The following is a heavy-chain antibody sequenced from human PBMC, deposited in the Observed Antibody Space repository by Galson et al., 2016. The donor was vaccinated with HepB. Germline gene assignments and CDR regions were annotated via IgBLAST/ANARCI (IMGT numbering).Heavy chain of an antibody. CDR2: IYYSGST. J-gene: IGHJ5*02. CDR1: GFTFSNYA. D-gene: IGHD2-2*01. CDR3: ARGLRDCSGTSCYGGSWFDP. V-gene: IGHV4-59*04. Sequence: LRLSCAASGFTFSNYAMSWVRQAPGKGLEWIGSIYYSGSTYYNPSLKSRVTMSVDTSKNQFSLKLSSVTAADTAVYYCARGLRDCSGTSCYGGSWFDPWGQGTLVTVSS.